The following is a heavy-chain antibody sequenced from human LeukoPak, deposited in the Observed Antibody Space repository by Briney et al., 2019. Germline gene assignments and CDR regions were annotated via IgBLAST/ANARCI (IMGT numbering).Heavy chain of an antibody. CDR1: GYTFTSYD. CDR2: MYPNSGNT. Sequence: ASVKVSCKASGYTFTSYDINWVRQATGQGLEWMGWMYPNSGNTGYAQKFQGRVTMTRNTSISTAYMELSSLRSEDTAVYYCAREDFTMVRGVISWFDPWGQGTLVTVSS. J-gene: IGHJ5*02. CDR3: AREDFTMVRGVISWFDP. D-gene: IGHD3-10*01. V-gene: IGHV1-8*01.